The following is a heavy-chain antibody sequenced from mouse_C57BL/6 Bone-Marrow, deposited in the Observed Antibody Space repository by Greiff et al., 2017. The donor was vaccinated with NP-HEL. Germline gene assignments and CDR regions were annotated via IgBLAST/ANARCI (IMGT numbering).Heavy chain of an antibody. CDR3: ARKIYDGYYKDAWFAY. J-gene: IGHJ3*01. D-gene: IGHD2-3*01. Sequence: QVQLQQPGAELVKPGASVKLSCKASGYTFTSYWMHWVKQRPGQGLEWIGMIHPNSGSTNYNEKFKSKATLTVDKSSSTAYMQLSSLTSEDSAVYYCARKIYDGYYKDAWFAYWGQGTLVTVSA. CDR2: IHPNSGST. CDR1: GYTFTSYW. V-gene: IGHV1-64*01.